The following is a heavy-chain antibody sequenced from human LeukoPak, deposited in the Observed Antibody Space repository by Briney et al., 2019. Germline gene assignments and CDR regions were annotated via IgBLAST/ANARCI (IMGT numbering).Heavy chain of an antibody. Sequence: SETLSLTCTVSGGSISSYYWSWIRQPAGKGLEWIGRIYTSDSTNYNPSLKSRVTMSVDTSKNQFSLKLSSVTAADTAVYYCARELRRDGYNYLDYWGQGTLVTVSS. D-gene: IGHD5-24*01. CDR2: IYTSDST. J-gene: IGHJ4*02. CDR1: GGSISSYY. CDR3: ARELRRDGYNYLDY. V-gene: IGHV4-4*07.